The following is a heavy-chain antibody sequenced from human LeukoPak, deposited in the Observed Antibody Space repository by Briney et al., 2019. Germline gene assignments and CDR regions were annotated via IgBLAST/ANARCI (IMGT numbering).Heavy chain of an antibody. CDR3: GAQDGYNYDY. J-gene: IGHJ4*02. D-gene: IGHD5-24*01. Sequence: SETLSLTCTVSGGSISSGSYYWSWIRQPAGKGLEWIGRIYTSGSTNYNPSLKSRVTISVDTSKNQFSLRLSSVTAADTAVYYCGAQDGYNYDYWGQGTLVTVSS. CDR2: IYTSGST. V-gene: IGHV4-61*02. CDR1: GGSISSGSYY.